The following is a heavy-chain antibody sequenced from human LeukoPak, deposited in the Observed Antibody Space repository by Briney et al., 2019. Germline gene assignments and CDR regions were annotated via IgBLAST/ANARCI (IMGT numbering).Heavy chain of an antibody. J-gene: IGHJ6*03. CDR1: GYTFTDYY. V-gene: IGHV1-2*02. D-gene: IGHD1-1*01. CDR3: ARQLEHYYYYYMDV. Sequence: ASVKVSCKASGYTFTDYYMHWVRQAPGQGLEWMGWINPNSGGTNYAQKFQGRVTMTRDTSISTAYMELSRLRSDDTAVYYCARQLEHYYYYYMDVWGKGTTVTISS. CDR2: INPNSGGT.